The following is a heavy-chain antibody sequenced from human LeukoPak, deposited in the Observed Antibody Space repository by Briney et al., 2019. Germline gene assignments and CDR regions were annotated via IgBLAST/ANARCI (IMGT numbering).Heavy chain of an antibody. CDR2: MQASGST. CDR3: ARTGGGEYTISWFDL. V-gene: IGHV4-4*07. Sequence: SETLSLTCTVSGGSISTYYWNWIRQPAEKGLEWIGRMQASGSTNYHPSLKSRVTMSVDTSKNQVSLRLSSVTAADTAVYYCARTGGGEYTISWFDLWGQGTLVTVSS. D-gene: IGHD3-16*01. J-gene: IGHJ5*02. CDR1: GGSISTYY.